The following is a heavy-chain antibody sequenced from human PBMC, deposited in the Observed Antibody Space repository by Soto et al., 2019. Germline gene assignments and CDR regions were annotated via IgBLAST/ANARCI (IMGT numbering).Heavy chain of an antibody. CDR2: IDHSGIT. Sequence: LSLTCAVSGGSFSGFYWSWIRQSSGKGLEWIGEIDHSGITNHNTALKSRATMSVDTSKNQFSLKLRSVTAADTAVYYCARGVSVTLAVQGGAPDKNYFDSWSQGTLVTVSS. CDR3: ARGVSVTLAVQGGAPDKNYFDS. V-gene: IGHV4-34*04. CDR1: GGSFSGFY. D-gene: IGHD1-26*01. J-gene: IGHJ4*02.